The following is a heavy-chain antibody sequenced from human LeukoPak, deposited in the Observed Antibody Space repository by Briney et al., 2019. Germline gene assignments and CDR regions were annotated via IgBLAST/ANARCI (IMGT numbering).Heavy chain of an antibody. CDR1: GFTFSSYG. J-gene: IGHJ4*02. D-gene: IGHD4-11*01. V-gene: IGHV3-33*01. CDR2: IWYDGSNK. Sequence: GGSLRLSCAASGFTFSSYGMHWVRQAPGKGLEWVAVIWYDGSNKYYADSVKGRFTISRDNSKNTLYLQMNSLRAKDTAVYYCARGYSTYYFDYWGQGTLVTVSS. CDR3: ARGYSTYYFDY.